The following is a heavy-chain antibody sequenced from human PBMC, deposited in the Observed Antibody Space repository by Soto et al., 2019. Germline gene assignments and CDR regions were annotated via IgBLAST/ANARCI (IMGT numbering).Heavy chain of an antibody. Sequence: QITLKESGPTLVKPTQTLTLTCTFSGFSLSTSGVAVGWIRQPPGKALEWLALIYWDDDKRYSPSLKSRLTTPKHTPKHRVALTRTNMDPVDTATYSCPPVSYSNYSGMDVWGQGPTVTPS. V-gene: IGHV2-5*02. D-gene: IGHD3-10*01. CDR3: PPVSYSNYSGMDV. CDR1: GFSLSTSGVA. CDR2: IYWDDDK. J-gene: IGHJ6*02.